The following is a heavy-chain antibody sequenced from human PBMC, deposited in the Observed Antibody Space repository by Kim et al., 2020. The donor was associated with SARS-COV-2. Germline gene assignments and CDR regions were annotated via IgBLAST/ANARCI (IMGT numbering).Heavy chain of an antibody. D-gene: IGHD2-2*01. CDR3: ARDIGRRYCSSTSCYPLHYFDY. J-gene: IGHJ4*02. CDR1: GFTFSGYW. Sequence: GGSLRLSCAASGFTFSGYWMSWVRQAPGKGLEWVANIKQDGSEKYYVDSVKGRFTISRDNAKNSLYLQMNSLRAEDTAVYYCARDIGRRYCSSTSCYPLHYFDYWGQGTLVTVSS. V-gene: IGHV3-7*03. CDR2: IKQDGSEK.